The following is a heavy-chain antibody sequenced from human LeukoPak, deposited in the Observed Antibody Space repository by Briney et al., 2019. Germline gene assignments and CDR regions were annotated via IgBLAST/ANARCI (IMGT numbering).Heavy chain of an antibody. D-gene: IGHD5-18*01. V-gene: IGHV4-34*01. CDR1: GGSFSGYY. CDR2: INHSGST. Sequence: SETLSLTCAVYGGSFSGYYWSWIRQPPGKGLEWIGEINHSGSTNYNPSLKSRVTISVDTSKNQFSLKLSSVTAADTAVYYCARGYSYGYSYWGQGTLVTVSS. CDR3: ARGYSYGYSY. J-gene: IGHJ4*02.